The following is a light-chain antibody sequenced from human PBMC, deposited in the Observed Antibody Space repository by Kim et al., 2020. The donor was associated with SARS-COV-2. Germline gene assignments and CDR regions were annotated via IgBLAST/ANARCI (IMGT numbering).Light chain of an antibody. CDR3: AAWDDSLSGPV. V-gene: IGLV1-47*01. CDR1: SSNIGSNY. J-gene: IGLJ2*01. CDR2: RNN. Sequence: ELTQPPSASGTPGQRVTISCSGSSSNIGSNYVYWYQQLPGTAPKLLIYRNNQRPSGVPDRFSGSKSGTSASLAISGLRSEDEADYYCAAWDDSLSGPVFGGGTKVTVL.